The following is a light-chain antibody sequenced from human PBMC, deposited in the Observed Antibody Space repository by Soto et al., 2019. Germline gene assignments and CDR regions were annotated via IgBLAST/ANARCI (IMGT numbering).Light chain of an antibody. Sequence: IVLTQSPGTLSLSPGEGATLSCRASQSVTSTHLAWYQQKPGQAPRLLIYGASRRAPGFPARFSGSGSGTDFTLSISSLQSEDFAVYYCQQFNNWPWTFGQGTKVDIK. V-gene: IGKV3-15*01. J-gene: IGKJ1*01. CDR1: QSVTSTH. CDR3: QQFNNWPWT. CDR2: GAS.